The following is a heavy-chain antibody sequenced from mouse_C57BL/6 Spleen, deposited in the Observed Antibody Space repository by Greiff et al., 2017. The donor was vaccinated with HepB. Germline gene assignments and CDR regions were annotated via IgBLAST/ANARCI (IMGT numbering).Heavy chain of an antibody. CDR1: GYTFTSYW. Sequence: VQLQQSGTELVKPGASVELSCKASGYTFTSYWMHWVKQRPGQGLEWIGNINPSNGGTNYNEKFKSKATLTVDKSSSTAYMQLSSLTSEDSAVYYCARGGGLSPFFDYWGQGTTLTVSS. CDR2: INPSNGGT. J-gene: IGHJ2*01. CDR3: ARGGGLSPFFDY. V-gene: IGHV1-53*01.